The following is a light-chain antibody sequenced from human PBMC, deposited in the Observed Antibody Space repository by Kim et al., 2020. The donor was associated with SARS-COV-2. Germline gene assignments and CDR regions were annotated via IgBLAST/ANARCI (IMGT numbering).Light chain of an antibody. V-gene: IGLV2-14*03. Sequence: GQAITISCTGTSGGVGGYKYDSWYQQHPGKAPKLMVYDDSNRPSGVSNRFSGSKSGNTASLTISGLQAEDEDDYYCSSYTSSSTRVFGGGTQLTVL. J-gene: IGLJ3*02. CDR1: SGGVGGYKY. CDR2: DDS. CDR3: SSYTSSSTRV.